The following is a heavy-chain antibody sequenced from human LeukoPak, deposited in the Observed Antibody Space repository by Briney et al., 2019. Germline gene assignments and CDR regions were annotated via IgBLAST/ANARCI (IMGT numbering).Heavy chain of an antibody. CDR3: ARFKGGTGFDY. CDR1: GGSITTTDFD. J-gene: IGHJ4*02. CDR2: ISSSGKA. D-gene: IGHD1-26*01. V-gene: IGHV4-39*01. Sequence: PSETMSLTCAVAGGSITTTDFDWAWIRQPPGKGFEWIATISSSGKAYYYPSLMSRVTISVDTSKNKFSLDVTSVTAADTGLFYCARFKGGTGFDYWGRGILVIVS.